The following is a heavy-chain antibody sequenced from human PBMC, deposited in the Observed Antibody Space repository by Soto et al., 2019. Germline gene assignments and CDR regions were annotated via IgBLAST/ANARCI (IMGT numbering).Heavy chain of an antibody. D-gene: IGHD3-16*01. J-gene: IGHJ5*02. CDR3: AKGGGHPSCFAP. CDR2: ITASGGGA. Sequence: EVQLLESGGGLVQPGGSLRLSCAASGLTFTTYAMTWVRQAPGKGLEWVSAITASGGGAYYAESVKGRFTISRDNSKNTLYLKINALSAEATAVYYWAKGGGHPSCFAPGGKGTLVTVS. V-gene: IGHV3-23*01. CDR1: GLTFTTYA.